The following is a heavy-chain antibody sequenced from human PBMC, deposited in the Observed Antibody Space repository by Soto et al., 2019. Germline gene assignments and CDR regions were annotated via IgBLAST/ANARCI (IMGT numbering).Heavy chain of an antibody. Sequence: EVQLVESGGGLVQPGGSLRLSCAGSGFTFSTSSMSWVRQAPGKGLEWVANINQDGSDKYYVDSVKGRFTISRDNAKNSLHLQMNSLRDEDTAVYYCAREGRGYCSSTTCPGIWGQGTLVTVSS. V-gene: IGHV3-7*01. D-gene: IGHD2-2*01. CDR3: AREGRGYCSSTTCPGI. CDR2: INQDGSDK. CDR1: GFTFSTSS. J-gene: IGHJ4*02.